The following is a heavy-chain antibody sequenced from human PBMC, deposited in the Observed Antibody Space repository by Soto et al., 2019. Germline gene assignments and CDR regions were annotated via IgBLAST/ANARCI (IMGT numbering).Heavy chain of an antibody. CDR3: ALTYYYDSSGYYEANFDY. CDR2: IIPIFGTA. D-gene: IGHD3-22*01. CDR1: GGTFSSYA. V-gene: IGHV1-69*13. J-gene: IGHJ4*02. Sequence: SVKVSCKASGGTFSSYAISWVRQAPGQGLEWMGGIIPIFGTANYAQKFQGRVTITADESTSTAYMELSSLRSEDTAVYYCALTYYYDSSGYYEANFDYWGQGTLVTVSS.